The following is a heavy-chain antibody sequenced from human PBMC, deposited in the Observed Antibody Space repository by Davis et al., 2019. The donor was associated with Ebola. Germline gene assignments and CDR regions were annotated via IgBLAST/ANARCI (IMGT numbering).Heavy chain of an antibody. CDR3: ARGTGDPHTWADYYYYGMDV. CDR1: GYTFTGYY. D-gene: IGHD7-27*01. Sequence: ASVKVSCKASGYTFTGYYMHWVRQAPGQGLEWMGWINPNSGGTNYAQKFQGWVTMTRDTSISTAYMELSRLRSDDTAVYYCARGTGDPHTWADYYYYGMDVWGQGTTVTVSS. CDR2: INPNSGGT. V-gene: IGHV1-2*04. J-gene: IGHJ6*02.